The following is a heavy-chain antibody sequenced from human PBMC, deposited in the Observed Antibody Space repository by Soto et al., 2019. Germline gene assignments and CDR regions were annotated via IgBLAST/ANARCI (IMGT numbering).Heavy chain of an antibody. J-gene: IGHJ4*02. CDR3: ARSVGSGYDRGAFDY. CDR2: IWYDGSNK. CDR1: GFTFSSYG. Sequence: QVQLVESGGGVVQPGRSLRLSCAASGFTFSSYGMHWVRQAPGKGLEWVAVIWYDGSNKYYADSVKGRFTISRGNSKNTLYLQMNSLRAEDTAVYYCARSVGSGYDRGAFDYWGQGTLVTVSS. D-gene: IGHD5-12*01. V-gene: IGHV3-33*01.